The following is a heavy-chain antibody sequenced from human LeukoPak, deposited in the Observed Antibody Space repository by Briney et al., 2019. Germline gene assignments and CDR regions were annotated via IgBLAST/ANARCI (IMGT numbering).Heavy chain of an antibody. Sequence: SETLSLTCAVSGYSISSGYYWGWIRQPPGKGLEWIGSIYHSGSTYYNPSLKSRVTISVDTSKNQFSLKLSSVTAADTAVYYCARKDVRYFDWLSDNWFVPWGQGTLVTVSS. V-gene: IGHV4-38-2*01. D-gene: IGHD3-9*01. CDR2: IYHSGST. CDR1: GYSISSGYY. CDR3: ARKDVRYFDWLSDNWFVP. J-gene: IGHJ5*02.